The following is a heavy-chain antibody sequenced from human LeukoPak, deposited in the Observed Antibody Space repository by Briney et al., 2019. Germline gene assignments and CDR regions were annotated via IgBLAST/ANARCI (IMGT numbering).Heavy chain of an antibody. V-gene: IGHV3-23*01. J-gene: IGHJ4*02. Sequence: GGSLRLSCAASGFTFGTYAMSWARQAPGKGLEWVSAVTGSGGSTYYADSVKGRFTISRDNSKNTLYLQMNSLRAEDTAVYYCAKGHSSSFDFWGQGTLVTVSS. D-gene: IGHD6-6*01. CDR2: VTGSGGST. CDR3: AKGHSSSFDF. CDR1: GFTFGTYA.